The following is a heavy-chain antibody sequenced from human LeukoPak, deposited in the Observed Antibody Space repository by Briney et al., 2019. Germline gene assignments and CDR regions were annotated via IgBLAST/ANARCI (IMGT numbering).Heavy chain of an antibody. CDR3: ARVRCSGGSCPYYYYYYYMDV. CDR1: GGSFSGYY. CDR2: INHSGST. Sequence: SETPSLTCAVYGGSFSGYYWSWIRQPPGKGLEWIGEINHSGSTNYNPSLQSRVTISIDTSKNQFSLKLRFVTAADTAVYYCARVRCSGGSCPYYYYYYYMDVWGKGTTVTVSS. V-gene: IGHV4-34*01. D-gene: IGHD2-15*01. J-gene: IGHJ6*03.